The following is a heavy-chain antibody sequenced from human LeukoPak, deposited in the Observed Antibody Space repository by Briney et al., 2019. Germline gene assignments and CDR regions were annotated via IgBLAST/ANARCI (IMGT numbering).Heavy chain of an antibody. V-gene: IGHV3-23*01. CDR2: ISGSGGST. Sequence: GGSLRLSRAASGFSFSSYAMSWVRQAPGNGPEWVSAISGSGGSTYYADSVKGRFTISRDNSKDTLYVQMNSLRVEDTAVYCCAREDSNNYGSGSYYNDDCWGQGSLVTVSS. J-gene: IGHJ4*02. D-gene: IGHD3-10*01. CDR3: AREDSNNYGSGSYYNDDC. CDR1: GFSFSSYA.